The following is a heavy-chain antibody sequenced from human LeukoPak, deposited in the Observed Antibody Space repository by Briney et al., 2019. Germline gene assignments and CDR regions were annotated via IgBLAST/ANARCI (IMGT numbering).Heavy chain of an antibody. CDR1: GGSFSGYY. V-gene: IGHV4-34*01. CDR2: INHSGST. CDR3: ASHDFSNYYGMDV. J-gene: IGHJ6*02. D-gene: IGHD4-11*01. Sequence: SSETLSLTCAVYGGSFSGYYWSWIRQPPGKGLEWIGEINHSGSTNYNPSLKSRVTISVDTSKNQFSLKLSSVTAADTAVYYCASHDFSNYYGMDVWGQGTTVTVSS.